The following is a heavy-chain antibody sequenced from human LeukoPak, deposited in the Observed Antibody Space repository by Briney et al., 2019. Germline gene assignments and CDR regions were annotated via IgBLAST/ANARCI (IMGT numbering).Heavy chain of an antibody. CDR1: GYTFTSYA. Sequence: ASMKVSCKASGYTFTSYAMNWVRQAPGQGLEWMGWINTNTGNPTYAQGFTGRFVFSLDTSVSTAYLQISSLKAEDTAVYYCARESQGYCSSTSCPFDYWGQGTLVTVSS. D-gene: IGHD2-2*01. J-gene: IGHJ4*02. CDR2: INTNTGNP. V-gene: IGHV7-4-1*02. CDR3: ARESQGYCSSTSCPFDY.